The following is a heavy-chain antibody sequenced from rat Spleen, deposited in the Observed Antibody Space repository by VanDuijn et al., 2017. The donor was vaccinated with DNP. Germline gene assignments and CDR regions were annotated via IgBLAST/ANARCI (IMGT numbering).Heavy chain of an antibody. CDR2: ISYDGSST. CDR3: ARLLRVFDY. Sequence: EVKLVESGGGLVQPGRSLKLSCAASGFNFNDYWMGWVRQAPGKGLEWVATISYDGSSTYYRDSVKGRFTISRDNAKSTLYLQMDSLRSEDTATYYCARLLRVFDYWGQGVMVTVSS. D-gene: IGHD1-11*01. CDR1: GFNFNDYW. J-gene: IGHJ2*01. V-gene: IGHV5-7*01.